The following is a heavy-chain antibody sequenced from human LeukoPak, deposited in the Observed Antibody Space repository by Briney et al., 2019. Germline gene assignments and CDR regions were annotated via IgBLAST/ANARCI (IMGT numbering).Heavy chain of an antibody. V-gene: IGHV3-23*01. J-gene: IGHJ4*02. Sequence: GGSLRLSCAASGFTFSSYAMSWVRQAPGEGLEWVSAISGSGGSTYYADSVKGRFTISRDNSKNALYLQMNSLRAEDTAVYYCAKFLPTHIVVANYYFDYWGQGTLVTVSS. CDR2: ISGSGGST. D-gene: IGHD2-21*01. CDR1: GFTFSSYA. CDR3: AKFLPTHIVVANYYFDY.